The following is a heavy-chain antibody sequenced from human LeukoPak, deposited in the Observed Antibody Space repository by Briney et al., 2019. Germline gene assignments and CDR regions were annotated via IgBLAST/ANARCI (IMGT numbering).Heavy chain of an antibody. V-gene: IGHV4-59*01. Sequence: SETLSLSCTVSGGSISSYYWSWIRQPPGKGLEWIGYIYYSGSTNYNPSLKSRVTISVDTSKNQFSLKLSSVTAADTAVYYCARGGYIAFDYWGQGTLVTVSS. CDR2: IYYSGST. D-gene: IGHD5-12*01. J-gene: IGHJ4*02. CDR1: GGSISSYY. CDR3: ARGGYIAFDY.